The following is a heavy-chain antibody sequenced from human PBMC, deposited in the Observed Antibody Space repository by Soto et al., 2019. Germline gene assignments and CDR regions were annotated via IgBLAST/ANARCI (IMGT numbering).Heavy chain of an antibody. D-gene: IGHD2-15*01. J-gene: IGHJ5*02. Sequence: QVQLVQSGAEVKKPGSSVKVSCKASGGTFSSYAISWVRQAPGQGLEWMGGIIPIFGTAHYAQKFQGRVTITADESTSKADMELSSRRSEDTAVYYCARGDTRYCSGGSCYYSRWFDPWGQGTLVTVSS. CDR2: IIPIFGTA. V-gene: IGHV1-69*12. CDR1: GGTFSSYA. CDR3: ARGDTRYCSGGSCYYSRWFDP.